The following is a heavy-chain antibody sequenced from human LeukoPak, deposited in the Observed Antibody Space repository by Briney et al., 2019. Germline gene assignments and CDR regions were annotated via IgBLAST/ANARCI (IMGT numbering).Heavy chain of an antibody. Sequence: PGGSLRLSCAASGFTFSSYWMSWVRQAPGKGLEWVANIKQDGSEKCYVDSVKGRFTISRDNAKNSLYLQMNSLRAEDTAVYYCARDARSIAVAESYFDYWGQGTLVTVSS. J-gene: IGHJ4*02. V-gene: IGHV3-7*03. D-gene: IGHD6-19*01. CDR1: GFTFSSYW. CDR2: IKQDGSEK. CDR3: ARDARSIAVAESYFDY.